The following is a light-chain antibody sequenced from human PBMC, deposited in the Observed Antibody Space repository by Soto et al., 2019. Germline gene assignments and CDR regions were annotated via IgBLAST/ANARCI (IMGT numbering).Light chain of an antibody. Sequence: QSVLTQPPSASGTPGQRVIISCSGSSSNIGSNYVYWYQQLPGTAPKLLIYRNNQRPSGVPDRFSGSKSGTSASLAISGLRSEYEADYYCAAWDDSLSGYVCGTVSKVTVL. J-gene: IGLJ1*01. CDR2: RNN. CDR1: SSNIGSNY. V-gene: IGLV1-47*01. CDR3: AAWDDSLSGYV.